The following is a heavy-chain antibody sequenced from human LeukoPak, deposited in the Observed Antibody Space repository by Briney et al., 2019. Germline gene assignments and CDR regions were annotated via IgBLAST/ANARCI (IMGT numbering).Heavy chain of an antibody. Sequence: ASVKVSCKASGYTFTGYYIHWVRQAPGQGREWMGWINPNSGGTNYAQKFQGRVTTTRDTSISTAYMELSRLRSDDTAVYYCARATEGPSWFGESWNWFDPWGQGTLVTVSS. V-gene: IGHV1-2*02. D-gene: IGHD3-10*01. CDR1: GYTFTGYY. CDR3: ARATEGPSWFGESWNWFDP. CDR2: INPNSGGT. J-gene: IGHJ5*02.